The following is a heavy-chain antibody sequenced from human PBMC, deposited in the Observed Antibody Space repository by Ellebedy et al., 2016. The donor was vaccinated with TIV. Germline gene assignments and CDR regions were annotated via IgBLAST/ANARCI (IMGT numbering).Heavy chain of an antibody. J-gene: IGHJ4*02. CDR2: ILTKTGNP. CDR3: ARGPAF. V-gene: IGHV7-4-1*02. CDR1: GYTFTTFP. Sequence: AASVKVSCKASGYTFTTFPMNWVRQAPGQRLEWMGWILTKTGNPTYAQGFTGRFVFSLDTSVSTAYLEISSLKAEDTAVYYCARGPAFWGQGTLVTVSS.